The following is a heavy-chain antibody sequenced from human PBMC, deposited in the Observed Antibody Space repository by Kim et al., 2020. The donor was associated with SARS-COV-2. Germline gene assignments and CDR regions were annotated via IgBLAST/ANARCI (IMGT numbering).Heavy chain of an antibody. V-gene: IGHV3-23*01. CDR2: GRT. D-gene: IGHD1-26*01. J-gene: IGHJ4*02. CDR3: ATGERVIDY. Sequence: GRTYYADSVKGRFTISRDNSKNTLYLQMNSLRAEDTAVYYCATGERVIDYWGQGTLVTVSS.